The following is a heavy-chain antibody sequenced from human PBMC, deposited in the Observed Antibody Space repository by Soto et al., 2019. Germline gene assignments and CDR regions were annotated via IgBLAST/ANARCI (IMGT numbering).Heavy chain of an antibody. V-gene: IGHV4-39*01. J-gene: IGHJ4*02. Sequence: PSETLSLTCTVSGGSINSYYWSWIRQPPGKGLEWIGTISHTGAAYYNPSLESRVAISIETSENQFSLNLGSVTAADTAVYYCARHFSVDYFDYWGQGALVTVSS. CDR1: GGSINSYY. CDR3: ARHFSVDYFDY. CDR2: ISHTGAA.